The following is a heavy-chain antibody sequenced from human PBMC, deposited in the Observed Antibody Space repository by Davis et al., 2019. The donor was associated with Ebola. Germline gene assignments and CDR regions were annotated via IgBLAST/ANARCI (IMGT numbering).Heavy chain of an antibody. Sequence: GESLKISCAASGFTFSSYGMHWVRQAPGKGLEWVAVISYAGSNKYYADSVKGRFTISRDNSKNTLYLQMNSLRAEDTAVYYCARDLGRNQSKYRNFGYWGQGTLVTVSS. CDR2: ISYAGSNK. CDR1: GFTFSSYG. D-gene: IGHD2/OR15-2a*01. J-gene: IGHJ4*02. V-gene: IGHV3-33*08. CDR3: ARDLGRNQSKYRNFGY.